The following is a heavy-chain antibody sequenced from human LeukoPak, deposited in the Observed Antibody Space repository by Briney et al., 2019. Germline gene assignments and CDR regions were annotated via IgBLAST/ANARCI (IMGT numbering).Heavy chain of an antibody. Sequence: SETLSLTCAVYGGSFSGYYWIWIRQPPGKGLEWIGEINHSGSTNYNPSLKSRVTISLDTSKNQLSLMLSSVTAADTAVYFCARAPYGGALDYWGQGTLVTVSS. V-gene: IGHV4-34*01. D-gene: IGHD4-23*01. CDR1: GGSFSGYY. CDR3: ARAPYGGALDY. CDR2: INHSGST. J-gene: IGHJ4*02.